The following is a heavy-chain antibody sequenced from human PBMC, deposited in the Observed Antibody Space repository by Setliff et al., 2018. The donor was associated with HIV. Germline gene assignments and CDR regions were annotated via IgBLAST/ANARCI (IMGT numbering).Heavy chain of an antibody. J-gene: IGHJ4*02. D-gene: IGHD2-15*01. V-gene: IGHV3-48*01. CDR1: AFTFSNAW. CDR3: ARDFCGSSCSSGYGYFDH. CDR2: ISSSSTII. Sequence: GGSLRLSCAASAFTFSNAWMNWVRQAPGKGLEWVSYISSSSTIIYYPDSVKSRFTTPRDNARNSLYLEMNSLRADDTAVYYCARDFCGSSCSSGYGYFDHWGQGTLVTVSS.